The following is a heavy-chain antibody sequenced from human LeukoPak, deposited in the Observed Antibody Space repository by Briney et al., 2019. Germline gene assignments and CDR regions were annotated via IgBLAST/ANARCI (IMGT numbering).Heavy chain of an antibody. CDR3: ARYSPVVAATYWYFDL. CDR1: GGSISSYY. Sequence: SETLSLSCTVSGGSISSYYWSWIRQPPGKGLEWIGYIYYSGSTNYNPSLKSRVTISVDTSKNQFSLKLSSVPAADTAVYYCARYSPVVAATYWYFDLWGRGTLVTVSS. D-gene: IGHD2-15*01. CDR2: IYYSGST. V-gene: IGHV4-59*01. J-gene: IGHJ2*01.